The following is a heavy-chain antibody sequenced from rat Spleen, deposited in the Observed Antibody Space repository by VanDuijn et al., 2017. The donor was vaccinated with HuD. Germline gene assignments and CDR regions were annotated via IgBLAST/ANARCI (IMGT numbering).Heavy chain of an antibody. CDR1: GFTFSNYG. CDR3: ARYDYGYWYFDF. CDR2: ISYDGSST. J-gene: IGHJ1*01. D-gene: IGHD1-7*01. V-gene: IGHV5-29*01. Sequence: EVQLVESGGGLVQPGRSLKLSCAASGFTFSNYGMAWVRQAPTKGLEWVATISYDGSSTYYRDSVKGRFTISRDNAKSTLYLQMDSLRSEDTATYDCARYDYGYWYFDFWGPGTMVTVSS.